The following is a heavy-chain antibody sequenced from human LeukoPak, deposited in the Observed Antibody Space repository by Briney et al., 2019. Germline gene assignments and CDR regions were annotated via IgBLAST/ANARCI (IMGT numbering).Heavy chain of an antibody. Sequence: SETLSLTCTVSGDSISTYYWSWIRKPPGKGLEWVGYIYYSGSTNYNPSLKSRVTMSVDTSKNQFSLKLSSVTAADTAVYYCARTRRKTGTTSRLREYNWFDPWGQGTLVTVSS. V-gene: IGHV4-59*08. CDR3: ARTRRKTGTTSRLREYNWFDP. D-gene: IGHD1-7*01. J-gene: IGHJ5*02. CDR1: GDSISTYY. CDR2: IYYSGST.